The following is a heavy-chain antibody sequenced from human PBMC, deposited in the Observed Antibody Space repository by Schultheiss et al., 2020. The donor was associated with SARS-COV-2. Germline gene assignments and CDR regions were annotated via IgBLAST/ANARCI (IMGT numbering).Heavy chain of an antibody. D-gene: IGHD5-18*01. Sequence: SQTLSLTCTVSGGSISSYYWSWIRQPPGKGLEWIGYIYYSGSTNYNPSLKSRVTISVDTSKNQFSLKLSSVTAADTAVYYCASSPFGYSYGYYWGQGTLVTVSS. V-gene: IGHV4-59*01. CDR1: GGSISSYY. CDR3: ASSPFGYSYGYY. J-gene: IGHJ4*02. CDR2: IYYSGST.